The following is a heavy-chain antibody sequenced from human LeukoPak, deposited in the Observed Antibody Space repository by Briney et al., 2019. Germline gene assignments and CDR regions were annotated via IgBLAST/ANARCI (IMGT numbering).Heavy chain of an antibody. J-gene: IGHJ4*02. CDR3: AIFSRITMVRGVHGY. V-gene: IGHV1-8*01. CDR2: MNPNSGNT. D-gene: IGHD3-10*01. Sequence: ASVKVSCKASGYTFTSYDINWVRQATGQGLEWMGWMNPNSGNTGYAQKFQGRVTMTRNTSISTAYMELSSLRSEDTAVYYCAIFSRITMVRGVHGYWGQGTLVTVSS. CDR1: GYTFTSYD.